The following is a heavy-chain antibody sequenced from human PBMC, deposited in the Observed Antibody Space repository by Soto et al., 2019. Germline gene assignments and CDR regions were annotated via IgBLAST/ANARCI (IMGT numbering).Heavy chain of an antibody. V-gene: IGHV3-13*01. CDR2: IGTAGDT. CDR3: ARGLLLSYCSSTSCPFDY. CDR1: GFTFSSYD. D-gene: IGHD2-2*01. J-gene: IGHJ4*02. Sequence: GGSLRLSCAASGFTFSSYDMHWVRQATGKGLEWVSAIGTAGDTYYPGSVKGRFTISRENAKNSLYLQMNSLRAGDTAVHYCARGLLLSYCSSTSCPFDYWGQGTLVTVSS.